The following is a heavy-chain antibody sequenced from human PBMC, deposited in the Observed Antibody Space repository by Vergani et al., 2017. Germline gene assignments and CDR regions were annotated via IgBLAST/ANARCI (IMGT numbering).Heavy chain of an antibody. Sequence: QVQLQESGPGLVKPSETLSLTCTVSGGSVSSGSYYWSWIRQPAGKGLEWIGYIYYSGSTNYNPSLKSRVTISVDTSKNQCSLKLSSVTAADTAVYYCARVTLQSNYVTDPYYYMDVWGKGTTVTVSS. V-gene: IGHV4-61*10. D-gene: IGHD4-11*01. J-gene: IGHJ6*03. CDR1: GGSVSSGSYY. CDR2: IYYSGST. CDR3: ARVTLQSNYVTDPYYYMDV.